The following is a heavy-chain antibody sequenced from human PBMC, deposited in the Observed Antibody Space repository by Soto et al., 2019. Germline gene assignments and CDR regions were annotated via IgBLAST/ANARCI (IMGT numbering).Heavy chain of an antibody. J-gene: IGHJ6*01. CDR1: GYTFTSYV. CDR2: ISAYNGNT. D-gene: IGHD6-19*01. Sequence: QVQLVQSGAEVKKPGASVKVSCRASGYTFTSYVISWVRQAPAQGLEWMGWISAYNGNTNFAQKLQGRVTMTTDTPTSTAYIERRSLRSDDTAVYYCARVVATVAGPYGMDVWGQGTTVTVSS. CDR3: ARVVATVAGPYGMDV. V-gene: IGHV1-18*01.